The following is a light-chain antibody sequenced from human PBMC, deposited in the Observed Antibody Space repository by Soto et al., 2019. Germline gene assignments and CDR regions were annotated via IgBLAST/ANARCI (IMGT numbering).Light chain of an antibody. Sequence: ENVLTQSPGTLSLSPGERATLSCRASRSVSSSYLAWYQQKPGQAPRLLIYGASSRATGIPDRFSGSGSGTDFALTISRLEPEDLAVYYCQQYDSSPLYTFGQGTKLEIK. CDR3: QQYDSSPLYT. J-gene: IGKJ2*01. CDR1: RSVSSSY. CDR2: GAS. V-gene: IGKV3-20*01.